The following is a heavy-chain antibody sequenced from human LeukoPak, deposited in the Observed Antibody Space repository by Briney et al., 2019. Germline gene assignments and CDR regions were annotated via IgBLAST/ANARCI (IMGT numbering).Heavy chain of an antibody. Sequence: GGSLRLSCAASGLTFSSYAMTWVRQTPVKGLEWVSSISGSGGATYYADSVKGRFTISRDNSKNTLYLQMNSLRAEDTAVYYCAKDAVGGAVAGKSIYWGQGTLVTVSS. D-gene: IGHD6-19*01. V-gene: IGHV3-23*01. CDR1: GLTFSSYA. CDR3: AKDAVGGAVAGKSIY. CDR2: ISGSGGAT. J-gene: IGHJ4*02.